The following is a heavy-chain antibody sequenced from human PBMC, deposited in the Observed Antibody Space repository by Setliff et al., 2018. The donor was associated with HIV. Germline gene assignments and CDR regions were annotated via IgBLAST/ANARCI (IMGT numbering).Heavy chain of an antibody. D-gene: IGHD3-22*01. Sequence: ASVKVSCKTSGYSFIRNGISWVRQAPGQGLEWMGWISAYNGNTNYAQKLQGRVTMTTDTSTSTAYMELRSLRSDDTAVYYCARGHLHDTSGYYLRGFDIWGQGTMVTVSS. J-gene: IGHJ3*02. CDR2: ISAYNGNT. V-gene: IGHV1-18*01. CDR3: ARGHLHDTSGYYLRGFDI. CDR1: GYSFIRNG.